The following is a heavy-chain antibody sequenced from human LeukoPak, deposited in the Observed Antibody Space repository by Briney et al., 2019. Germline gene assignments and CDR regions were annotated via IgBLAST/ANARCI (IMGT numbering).Heavy chain of an antibody. J-gene: IGHJ4*02. V-gene: IGHV3-74*01. CDR2: INGVGTTI. CDR3: AKEAAGADFDY. D-gene: IGHD6-13*01. CDR1: GFTFINYW. Sequence: PGGSLRLSCAASGFTFINYWMHWVRQAPGKGLVWVPRINGVGTTISYADSVKGRFTISRDNAKNTLYLQMNSLRAEDTAVYYCAKEAAGADFDYWGQGTLVTVSP.